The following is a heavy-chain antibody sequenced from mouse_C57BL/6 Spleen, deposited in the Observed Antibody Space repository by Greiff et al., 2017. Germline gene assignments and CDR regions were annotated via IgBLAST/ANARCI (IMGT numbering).Heavy chain of an antibody. D-gene: IGHD3-2*02. J-gene: IGHJ3*01. CDR3: ARGDSSGYVGFAY. CDR1: GYSFTGYY. CDR2: INPSTGGT. V-gene: IGHV1-42*01. Sequence: EVQLQQSGPELVKPGASVKISCKASGYSFTGYYMNWVKQSPEKSLEWIGEINPSTGGTNYNQKFKAKATLTVDKSSSTAYMQLKSLTSEYSAVYYCARGDSSGYVGFAYWGQGTLVTVSA.